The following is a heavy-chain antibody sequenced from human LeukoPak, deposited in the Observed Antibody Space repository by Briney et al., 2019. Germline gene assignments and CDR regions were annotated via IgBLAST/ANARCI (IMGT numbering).Heavy chain of an antibody. CDR3: AKLTGTSGPPFDF. D-gene: IGHD1-7*01. J-gene: IGHJ4*02. V-gene: IGHV3-74*01. CDR1: GFTFSSHW. Sequence: GGSLRLSCAASGFTFSSHWMHWVRQAPGKGLVWVSRISSDGSSTSYADSVKGRFTTSRDNAKNTLYLQMNSLRAEDTAVYYCAKLTGTSGPPFDFWGQGTLVTVSS. CDR2: ISSDGSST.